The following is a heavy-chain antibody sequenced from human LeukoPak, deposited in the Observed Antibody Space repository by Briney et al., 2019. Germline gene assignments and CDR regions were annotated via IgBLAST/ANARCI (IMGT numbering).Heavy chain of an antibody. D-gene: IGHD6-6*01. CDR1: GGSISSSSYY. V-gene: IGHV4-39*07. CDR3: ARDLSYSSSPGLDNWFDP. Sequence: PSETLSLTCTVSGGSISSSSYYWGWIRQPPGKGLEWIGSIYYSGNAYYNPSLKSRVTISVDTSKNQFSLKLSSVTAADTAVYYRARDLSYSSSPGLDNWFDPWGQGTLVTVSS. J-gene: IGHJ5*02. CDR2: IYYSGNA.